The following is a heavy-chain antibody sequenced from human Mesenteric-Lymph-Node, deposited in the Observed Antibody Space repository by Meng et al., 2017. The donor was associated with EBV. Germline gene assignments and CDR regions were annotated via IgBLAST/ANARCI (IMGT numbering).Heavy chain of an antibody. D-gene: IGHD3-16*02. CDR2: INHSGST. V-gene: IGHV4-34*01. CDR1: GGSFSDYF. J-gene: IGHJ4*02. Sequence: QVQLQQWGAGLLKPSETLSLTCAVHGGSFSDYFWTWIRQAPGKGLEWVGEINHSGSTKYNPSLKSRVTISVDKSKNQFSLKVNSLTAADTAVYYCARITFGGAIGDWGQGTLVTVSS. CDR3: ARITFGGAIGD.